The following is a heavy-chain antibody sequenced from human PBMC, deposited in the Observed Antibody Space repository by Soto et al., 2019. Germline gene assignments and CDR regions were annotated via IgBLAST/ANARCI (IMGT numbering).Heavy chain of an antibody. V-gene: IGHV1-69*12. CDR3: ARGSTDMVPYGMDV. CDR1: GGTFSSYA. Sequence: QVQLVQSGAEVKKPGSSVKVSCKASGGTFSSYAISWVRQAPGQGLEWMGGIIPIFGTANYAQKFQGRVTITADESTSKAYMELSSLRPEDTAVYYCARGSTDMVPYGMDVWGQGTTVTVSS. CDR2: IIPIFGTA. J-gene: IGHJ6*02. D-gene: IGHD5-18*01.